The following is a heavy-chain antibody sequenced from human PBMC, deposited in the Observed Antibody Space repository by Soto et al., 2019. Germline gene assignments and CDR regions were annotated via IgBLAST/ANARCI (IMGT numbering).Heavy chain of an antibody. V-gene: IGHV4-39*02. J-gene: IGHJ4*02. CDR1: GGSISSSSYY. D-gene: IGHD1-26*01. CDR3: ARSGPVGGTDYFDY. Sequence: QLQLQESGPGLVKSSETLSLTCNVAGGSISSSSYYWGWIRQPPGKGLEWIGSIYYNGNTYDNPSLKRRVTMSVDTFENPFSLKLSSVTAADPAVYYCARSGPVGGTDYFDYWGQGTLVTVSS. CDR2: IYYNGNT.